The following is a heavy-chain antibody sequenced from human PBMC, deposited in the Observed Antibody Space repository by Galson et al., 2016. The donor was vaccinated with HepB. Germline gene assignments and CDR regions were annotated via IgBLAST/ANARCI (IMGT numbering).Heavy chain of an antibody. CDR3: ARGSKTAGVD. D-gene: IGHD2-8*01. CDR1: GFTFSTSG. CDR2: ISSGFSPI. J-gene: IGHJ4*02. Sequence: SLRLSCAASGFTFSTSGMNWVRQAPGKGLQWISYISSGFSPIYHADSVRGRFTISRDNAENSVYLQMNSLRDDDTAIYYCARGSKTAGVDWGQGTLVTVSS. V-gene: IGHV3-48*02.